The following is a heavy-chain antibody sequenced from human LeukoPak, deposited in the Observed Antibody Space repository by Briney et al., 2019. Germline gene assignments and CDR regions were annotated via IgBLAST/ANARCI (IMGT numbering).Heavy chain of an antibody. CDR3: TRLSVSGSSPFDH. V-gene: IGHV3-7*03. D-gene: IGHD3-10*01. CDR2: IKEDGSEK. Sequence: GGSLRLSCAASGFIFSRFWMNWVRQAPGKGLEWVATIKEDGSEKYYVDSMRGRITISRDNAKNSLYLQMNSLRAEDTAMYYCTRLSVSGSSPFDHWGQGTLVTVSS. J-gene: IGHJ5*02. CDR1: GFIFSRFW.